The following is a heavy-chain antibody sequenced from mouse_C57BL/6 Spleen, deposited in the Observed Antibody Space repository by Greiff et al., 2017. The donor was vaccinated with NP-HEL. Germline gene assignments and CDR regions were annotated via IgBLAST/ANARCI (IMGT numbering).Heavy chain of an antibody. CDR3: ARTESYGSMGY. Sequence: QVQLQQSGAELVKPGASVKISCKASGYAFSSYWMIWVKQKPGKGLEWIGQIYPGDGDTNYNGKFKGKATLTADKSSSTAYMQLSSLTSEDSAVYFCARTESYGSMGYWGQGTTLTVSS. J-gene: IGHJ2*01. CDR2: IYPGDGDT. D-gene: IGHD1-1*01. CDR1: GYAFSSYW. V-gene: IGHV1-80*01.